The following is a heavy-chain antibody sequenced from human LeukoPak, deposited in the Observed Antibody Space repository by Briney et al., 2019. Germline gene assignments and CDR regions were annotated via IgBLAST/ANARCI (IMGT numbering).Heavy chain of an antibody. CDR3: ARDGWPAFDY. D-gene: IGHD2-15*01. CDR1: GDSFSSNTDA. V-gene: IGHV6-1*01. J-gene: IGHJ4*02. Sequence: SQTLSLTCVIAGDSFSSNTDAWNWIRQSPLRGLEWLGRTFYRSKWYNDYAGSVRSRITISSDTSKNHFSLHLDSVTPEDTAMYYCARDGWPAFDYWGQGSLVTVSS. CDR2: TFYRSKWYN.